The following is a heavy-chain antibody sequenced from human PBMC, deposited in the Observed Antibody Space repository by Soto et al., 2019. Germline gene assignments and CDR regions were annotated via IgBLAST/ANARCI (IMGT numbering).Heavy chain of an antibody. J-gene: IGHJ6*02. CDR2: ISAYNGNT. Sequence: ASVKVSCKASGYTFTSYGISWVRQAPGQGLEWMGWISAYNGNTNYAQKLQGRVTMTTDTSTSTAYMELRSLRSDDTAVYYCARDYYIVLLPAADYYYYGMDVCGQGTSVTVSS. V-gene: IGHV1-18*01. CDR1: GYTFTSYG. CDR3: ARDYYIVLLPAADYYYYGMDV. D-gene: IGHD2-2*01.